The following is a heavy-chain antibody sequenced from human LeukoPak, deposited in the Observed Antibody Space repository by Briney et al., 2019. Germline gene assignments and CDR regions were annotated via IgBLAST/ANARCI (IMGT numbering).Heavy chain of an antibody. D-gene: IGHD3-3*01. V-gene: IGHV4-59*12. J-gene: IGHJ4*02. CDR3: ARDLQYYDFWSDFDY. Sequence: SETLSLTCTVSGGTVSGGSISSYYWSWIRQSPGEGLEWFGYIHYSGSTSYNPSLESRLTISLDTSKNQFSLKVSSVTAADTAVYYCARDLQYYDFWSDFDYWGQGTLVTVSS. CDR1: GGSISSYY. CDR2: IHYSGST.